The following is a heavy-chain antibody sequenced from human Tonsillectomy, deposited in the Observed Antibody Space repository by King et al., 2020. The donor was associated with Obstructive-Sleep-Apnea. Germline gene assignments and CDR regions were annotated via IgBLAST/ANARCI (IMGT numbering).Heavy chain of an antibody. J-gene: IGHJ5*02. CDR2: ISGSGGST. D-gene: IGHD2-2*01. CDR3: AKDACSSTSCYVNWFDP. Sequence: VQLVESGGGLGQPGGSLRLSCAASGFTFSSYAMSWVRQAPGKGLEGVSAISGSGGSTYYADSVKGRFTIPRDNSKNTLYLQMNSLRAEDTAVYYCAKDACSSTSCYVNWFDPWGQGTLVTVSS. V-gene: IGHV3-23*04. CDR1: GFTFSSYA.